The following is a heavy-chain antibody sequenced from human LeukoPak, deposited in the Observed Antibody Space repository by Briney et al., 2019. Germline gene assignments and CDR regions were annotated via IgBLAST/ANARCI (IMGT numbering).Heavy chain of an antibody. Sequence: PSETLSLICAVYGGSFSGYYWSWIRQPPGKGLEWIGEINHSGSTNYNPSLKSRVTISVDTSKNQFSLKLSSVTAADTAVYYCASRGIAACQAEKNEGSRVLKTFLYFDYWGQGTLVTVSS. J-gene: IGHJ4*02. D-gene: IGHD6-6*01. CDR2: INHSGST. CDR1: GGSFSGYY. CDR3: ASRGIAACQAEKNEGSRVLKTFLYFDY. V-gene: IGHV4-34*01.